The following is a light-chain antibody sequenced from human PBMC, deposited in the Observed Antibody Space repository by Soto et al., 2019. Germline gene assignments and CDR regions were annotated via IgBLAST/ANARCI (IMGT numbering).Light chain of an antibody. CDR2: NNN. CDR1: SSNIGSNT. J-gene: IGLJ7*01. Sequence: QSVLTQPPSASGTPGQRVTISCSGSSSNIGSNTVNWYQQHPGTAPKLLIYNNNHRPSGVPDRFSGSKSGTSASLAISGLQSEDEADYYCAAWDDSLDGHVVFGGGTQLTVL. V-gene: IGLV1-44*01. CDR3: AAWDDSLDGHVV.